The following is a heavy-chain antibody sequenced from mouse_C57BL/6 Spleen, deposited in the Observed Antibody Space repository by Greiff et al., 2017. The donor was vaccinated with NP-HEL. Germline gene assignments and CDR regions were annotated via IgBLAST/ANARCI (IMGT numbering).Heavy chain of an antibody. CDR2: IYPSDSET. D-gene: IGHD2-4*01. CDR3: ARSIYYDDAMDY. J-gene: IGHJ4*01. Sequence: VQLQQPGAELVRPGSSVKLSCKASGYTFTSYWMDWVKQRPGQGLEWIGNIYPSDSETHYNQKFKDKATLTVDKSSSTAYMQLSSLTSEDSAVYYCARSIYYDDAMDYWGQGTSVTVSS. CDR1: GYTFTSYW. V-gene: IGHV1-61*01.